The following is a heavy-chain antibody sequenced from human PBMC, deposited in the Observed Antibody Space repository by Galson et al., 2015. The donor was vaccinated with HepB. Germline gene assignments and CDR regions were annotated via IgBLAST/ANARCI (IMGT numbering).Heavy chain of an antibody. J-gene: IGHJ4*02. V-gene: IGHV2-5*01. CDR2: IYWNDDK. Sequence: PALVKPTQTLTLTCTFSGFSLSTSGVGVGWIRQPPGKALEWLALIYWNDDKRYSPSLKRRLTITKDTSKNQVVLTMTNMDPVDTATYYCAHSNDYVWGSYRPKYYFDYWGQGTLVTVSS. CDR1: GFSLSTSGVG. CDR3: AHSNDYVWGSYRPKYYFDY. D-gene: IGHD3-16*02.